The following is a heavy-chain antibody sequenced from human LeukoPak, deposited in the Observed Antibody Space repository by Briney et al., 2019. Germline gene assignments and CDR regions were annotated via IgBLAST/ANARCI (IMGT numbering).Heavy chain of an antibody. V-gene: IGHV3-15*01. J-gene: IGHJ6*03. Sequence: GGSLRLSCAASGFTFSTYWMSWVRQAPGKGLEWVGRIKSKTDGGTTDYAAPVKGRFTISRDDSKNTLYLQMNSLKTEDTAVYYCTTLTRYFDWLFYYYMDVWGKGTTVTISS. CDR1: GFTFSTYW. D-gene: IGHD3-9*01. CDR3: TTLTRYFDWLFYYYMDV. CDR2: IKSKTDGGTT.